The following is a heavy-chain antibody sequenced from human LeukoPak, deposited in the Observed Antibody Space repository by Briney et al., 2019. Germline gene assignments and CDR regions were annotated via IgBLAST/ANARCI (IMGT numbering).Heavy chain of an antibody. V-gene: IGHV4-31*03. CDR1: GGSISSGGYY. CDR3: ARDGEYCSGGSCYEDAFDI. J-gene: IGHJ3*02. Sequence: SQTLSLTCTVSGGSISSGGYYWRWIRQHPGKGLEWIGYIYYSGSTYYNPSLKSRVTISVDTSKNQFSLKLSSVTAADTAVYYCARDGEYCSGGSCYEDAFDIWGQGTMVTVSS. D-gene: IGHD2-15*01. CDR2: IYYSGST.